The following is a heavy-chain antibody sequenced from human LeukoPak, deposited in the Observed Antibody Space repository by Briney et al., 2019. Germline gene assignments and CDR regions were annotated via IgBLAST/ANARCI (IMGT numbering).Heavy chain of an antibody. V-gene: IGHV4-30-4*01. CDR1: GGSISSGDYY. CDR3: ARDSSGYYCFDY. J-gene: IGHJ4*02. D-gene: IGHD3-22*01. Sequence: PSETLSLTCTVSGGSISSGDYYWSWIRQPPGKGLEWIGYIYYSGSTYYNPSLKSRVTISVDTSKNQFSLKLSSVTAADTAVYYCARDSSGYYCFDYWGQGTLVTVSS. CDR2: IYYSGST.